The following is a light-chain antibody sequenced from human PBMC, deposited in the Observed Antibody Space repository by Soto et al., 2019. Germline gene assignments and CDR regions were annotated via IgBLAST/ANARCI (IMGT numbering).Light chain of an antibody. CDR2: WAS. CDR3: QQYYSTPLT. V-gene: IGKV4-1*01. CDR1: QSVLYSSNNKNY. J-gene: IGKJ5*01. Sequence: DIVMTQSPDSLAVSLGERATINCKSSQSVLYSSNNKNYLAWYQQKPGQPPKLLIYWASTRESGVPDRFSGSGSGTDFTLTISSLQAEDVAVSYCQQYYSTPLTSGQGTRLEIK.